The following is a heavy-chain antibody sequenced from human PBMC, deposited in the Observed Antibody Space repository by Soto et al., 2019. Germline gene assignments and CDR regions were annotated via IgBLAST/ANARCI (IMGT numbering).Heavy chain of an antibody. V-gene: IGHV1-2*04. J-gene: IGHJ6*03. CDR2: INPNSGGT. D-gene: IGHD1-1*01. CDR1: GYTFTGYY. Sequence: ASVKVSCKASGYTFTGYYMHWVRQAPGQGLEWMGWINPNSGGTNYAQKFQGWVTMTRDTSISTAYMELSRLRSDDTAVYYCARGSGTTSTYYYYYMDVWGKGTTVTVSS. CDR3: ARGSGTTSTYYYYYMDV.